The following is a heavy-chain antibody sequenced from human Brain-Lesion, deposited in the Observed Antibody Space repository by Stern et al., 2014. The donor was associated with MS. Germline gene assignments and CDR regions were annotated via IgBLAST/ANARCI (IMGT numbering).Heavy chain of an antibody. V-gene: IGHV1-24*01. J-gene: IGHJ4*02. D-gene: IGHD1-26*01. CDR1: GYTLTELS. Sequence: QLVESGAEVKKPGASVKVSCKVSGYTLTELSMHWVRQAPRKGLEWMGGFDPEEGETIYAQKFQGRVTMTEDTSTDTAYMELSSLRSEDTAVYYCATLSPGAGGNYYRHFDYWGQGTLVTVSS. CDR2: FDPEEGET. CDR3: ATLSPGAGGNYYRHFDY.